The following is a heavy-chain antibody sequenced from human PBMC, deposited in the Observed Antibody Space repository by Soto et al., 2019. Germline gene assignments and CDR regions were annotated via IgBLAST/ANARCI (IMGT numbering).Heavy chain of an antibody. CDR3: AREKVTSGYPD. CDR2: MNPNSGNT. J-gene: IGHJ4*02. Sequence: QVQLVQSGAEVKKPGASVKVSCKASGYTFTSYDINWVRQATGQGLEWMGGMNPNSGNTAYAQKLQGRITMTRNTSISTDYMELSRLRSEDTAVYYCAREKVTSGYPDWGQGTLVTVSS. D-gene: IGHD3-22*01. CDR1: GYTFTSYD. V-gene: IGHV1-8*01.